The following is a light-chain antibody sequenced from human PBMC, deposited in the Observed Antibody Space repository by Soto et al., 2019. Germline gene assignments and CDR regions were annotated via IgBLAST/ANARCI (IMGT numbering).Light chain of an antibody. CDR3: QQYNNWRPWT. CDR2: GAS. CDR1: QSVSSN. Sequence: EIVMTQSPATLSVSPGERATLSCRASQSVSSNLAWYQQKPGQAPRLPIYGASTRATGIPARFSGSGSGTEFTLTISSLQSEDFAVYYCQQYNNWRPWTFGQGTKVEIK. J-gene: IGKJ1*01. V-gene: IGKV3-15*01.